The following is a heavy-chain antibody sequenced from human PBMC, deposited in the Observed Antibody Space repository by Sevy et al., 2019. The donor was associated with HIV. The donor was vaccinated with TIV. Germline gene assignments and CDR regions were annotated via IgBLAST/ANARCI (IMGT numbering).Heavy chain of an antibody. CDR2: INPLTGAT. CDR1: GYTFIDYY. Sequence: ASVKVSCKTSGYTFIDYYQHWSRQAPGQGLEWMGRINPLTGATNFVQSFQGRVAVTRDTSISTAYMELSGLRSDDTAVYDCAANDHWGQGTLVTVSS. J-gene: IGHJ4*02. CDR3: AANDH. V-gene: IGHV1-2*06.